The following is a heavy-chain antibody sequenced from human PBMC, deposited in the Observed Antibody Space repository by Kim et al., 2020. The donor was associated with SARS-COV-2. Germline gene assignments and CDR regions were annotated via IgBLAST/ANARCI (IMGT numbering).Heavy chain of an antibody. J-gene: IGHJ6*02. CDR1: GFNFNIYN. Sequence: GGSLRLFCAASGFNFNIYNMNWVRQAPGKGLEWVSTISSSSSYIYYADSVKGRFTINRDNAKNSLFLQMNSLRGEDTAVYYCASTVSYYDFWSGLGALDVWSQGTTVTVSS. CDR2: ISSSSSYI. V-gene: IGHV3-21*01. CDR3: ASTVSYYDFWSGLGALDV. D-gene: IGHD3-3*01.